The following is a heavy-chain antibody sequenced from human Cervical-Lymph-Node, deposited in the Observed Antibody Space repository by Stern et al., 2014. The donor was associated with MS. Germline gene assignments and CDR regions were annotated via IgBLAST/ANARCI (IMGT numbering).Heavy chain of an antibody. J-gene: IGHJ5*02. CDR2: IIPIFGKA. Sequence: QVQLVESGAEVKKPGSSVKVSCKASGGTFSSYAISWVRQAPGQGLEWMGGIIPIFGKANSAQKFQGRVTITADESTSTAYMELSSLRSEDTAVYYCARTPRSGPVYSSSPPYNWFDPWGQGTLVTVSS. CDR3: ARTPRSGPVYSSSPPYNWFDP. V-gene: IGHV1-69*01. D-gene: IGHD6-6*01. CDR1: GGTFSSYA.